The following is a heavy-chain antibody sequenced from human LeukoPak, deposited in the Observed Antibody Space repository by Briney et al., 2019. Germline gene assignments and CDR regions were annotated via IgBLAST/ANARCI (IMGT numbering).Heavy chain of an antibody. V-gene: IGHV3-30*04. D-gene: IGHD3-3*01. Sequence: GGSLRLSCAASGFTFSSYAMHWVRQAPGKGLEWVAVISYDGSNKYYADSVKGRFTISRDNSKNTLYLQMNSLRAEDTAVYYCARVGSVYYDFWSGYYTSYYYYYMDVWGKGTTVTVSS. CDR1: GFTFSSYA. CDR3: ARVGSVYYDFWSGYYTSYYYYYMDV. CDR2: ISYDGSNK. J-gene: IGHJ6*03.